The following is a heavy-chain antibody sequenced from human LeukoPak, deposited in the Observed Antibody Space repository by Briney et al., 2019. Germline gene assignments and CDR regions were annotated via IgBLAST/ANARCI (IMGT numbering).Heavy chain of an antibody. Sequence: SVKVSCKASGGTFSSYAISWVRQAPGQGLEWMGRIIPIFGTANYAQKFQGRVTITTAESTSTAYMELSSLRSEDTAVYYCARDGGSGAYPYWGQGTLVTVSS. V-gene: IGHV1-69*05. CDR3: ARDGGSGAYPY. CDR2: IIPIFGTA. D-gene: IGHD2-15*01. CDR1: GGTFSSYA. J-gene: IGHJ4*01.